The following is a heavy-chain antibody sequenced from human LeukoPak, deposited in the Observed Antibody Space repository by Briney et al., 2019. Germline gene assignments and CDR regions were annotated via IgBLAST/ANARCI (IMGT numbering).Heavy chain of an antibody. Sequence: SETLSLTCTVSGGSISSYYWSWIWQPPGKGLEWIGYIYYSGSTNYNPSLKSRVTISVDTSKNQFSLKLSSVTAADTAVYYCARGEAYYYGSGSYLANGMDVWGQGTTVTVSS. CDR1: GGSISSYY. J-gene: IGHJ6*02. V-gene: IGHV4-59*01. CDR3: ARGEAYYYGSGSYLANGMDV. D-gene: IGHD3-10*01. CDR2: IYYSGST.